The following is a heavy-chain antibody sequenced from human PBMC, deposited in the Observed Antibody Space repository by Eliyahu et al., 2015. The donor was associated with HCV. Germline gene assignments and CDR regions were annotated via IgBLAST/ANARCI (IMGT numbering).Heavy chain of an antibody. V-gene: IGHV4-59*01. CDR3: ASGGGGIAVTGTGGWFDP. Sequence: QVQLQESGPGLVKPSETLSLTCSVSGGSISSYYWSWIRQXPGKGLEWIGYTHYSGGTNYNPSLKSRVTISVDTSKNQFSLKMSSVTAADTAVYYCASGGGGIAVTGTGGWFDPWGQGTLVTVSS. CDR2: THYSGGT. CDR1: GGSISSYY. J-gene: IGHJ5*02. D-gene: IGHD6-19*01.